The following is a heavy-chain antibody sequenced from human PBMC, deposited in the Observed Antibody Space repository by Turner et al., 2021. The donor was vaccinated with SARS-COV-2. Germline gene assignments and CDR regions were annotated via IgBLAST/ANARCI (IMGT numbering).Heavy chain of an antibody. V-gene: IGHV3-30-3*01. CDR2: ISYDGSNK. D-gene: IGHD1-26*01. CDR3: ARDLSGSYTYFDY. J-gene: IGHJ4*02. Sequence: QVQLVESGGGVVQPGRSLSLSCAASGFTFSSYAMHWVRQAPGKGLEWVAVISYDGSNKYYADSVKGRFTISRDNSKNTLYLQMNSLRAEDTAVYYCARDLSGSYTYFDYWGQGTLVTVSS. CDR1: GFTFSSYA.